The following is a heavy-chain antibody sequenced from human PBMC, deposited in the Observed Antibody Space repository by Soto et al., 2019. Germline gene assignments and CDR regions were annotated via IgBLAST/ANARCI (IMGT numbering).Heavy chain of an antibody. J-gene: IGHJ3*02. D-gene: IGHD3-22*01. CDR1: GGSISSYY. Sequence: ETLSLTCTVSGGSISSYYWSWIRQPPGKGLEWIGYIYYSGSTNYNPSLKSRVTISVDTSKNQFSLKLSSVTAADTAVYYCAREKDTMIRYAFDIWGQGTMVTVSS. CDR2: IYYSGST. V-gene: IGHV4-59*01. CDR3: AREKDTMIRYAFDI.